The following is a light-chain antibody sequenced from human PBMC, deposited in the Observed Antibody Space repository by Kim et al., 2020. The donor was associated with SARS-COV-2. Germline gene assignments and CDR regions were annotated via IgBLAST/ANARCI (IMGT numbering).Light chain of an antibody. Sequence: EVVLTQSPVNLSLSPGERATLSCRANQNVHTYLAWYQVKPGRAPRLLLHGASRRALDIPARFSGSASGTDFILTISSLEPEDFGVYYCQQRSRRAVSFGGGTKLEI. J-gene: IGKJ4*01. CDR2: GAS. V-gene: IGKV3-11*01. CDR1: QNVHTY. CDR3: QQRSRRAVS.